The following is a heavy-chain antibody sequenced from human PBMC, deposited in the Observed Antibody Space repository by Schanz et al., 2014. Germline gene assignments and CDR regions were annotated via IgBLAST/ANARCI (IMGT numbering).Heavy chain of an antibody. Sequence: QVYLVESGGDLVKPGGSLRLSCAASGFTFSDYYMAWIRQAPGKGLEWVSHISGSSIHKNYADSVKGRFSISRDNTKNSVFLQMSSLRVEDTGLYFCARDPVEGAPTPYYFDSWGPGTLVTVSS. CDR1: GFTFSDYY. CDR2: ISGSSIHK. CDR3: ARDPVEGAPTPYYFDS. D-gene: IGHD1-26*01. V-gene: IGHV3-11*06. J-gene: IGHJ4*02.